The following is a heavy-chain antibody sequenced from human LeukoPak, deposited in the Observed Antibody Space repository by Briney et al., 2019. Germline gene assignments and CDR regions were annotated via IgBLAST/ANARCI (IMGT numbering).Heavy chain of an antibody. CDR3: ARQEYSSSSFDY. CDR2: IYYSGST. J-gene: IGHJ4*02. CDR1: GGSISSYY. D-gene: IGHD6-6*01. V-gene: IGHV4-59*01. Sequence: KSSETLSLTCTVSGGSISSYYWSWIRQPPGKGLEWIGYIYYSGSTNYNPSLKSRVTISVDTSKNQFSLKLSSVTAADTAVYYCARQEYSSSSFDYWGQGTLVTVSS.